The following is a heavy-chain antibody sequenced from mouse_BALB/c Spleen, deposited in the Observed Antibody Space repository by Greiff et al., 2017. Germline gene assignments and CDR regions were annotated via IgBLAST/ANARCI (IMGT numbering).Heavy chain of an antibody. D-gene: IGHD1-1*01. Sequence: EVQLVESGGGLVQPGGSRKLSCAASGFTFSSFGMHWVRQAPEKGLEWVAYISSGSSTIYYADTVKGRFTISRDNPKNTLFLQMTSLRSEDTAMYYCARGGTTVVARNYAMDYWGQGTSVTVSS. CDR2: ISSGSSTI. CDR3: ARGGTTVVARNYAMDY. V-gene: IGHV5-17*02. CDR1: GFTFSSFG. J-gene: IGHJ4*01.